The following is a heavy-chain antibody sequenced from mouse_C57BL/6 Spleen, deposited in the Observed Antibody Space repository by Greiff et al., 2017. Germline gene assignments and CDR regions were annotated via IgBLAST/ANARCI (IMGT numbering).Heavy chain of an antibody. Sequence: DVMLVESGGDLVKPGGSLKLSCAASGFTFSSYGMSWVRQTPDKRLEWVATISSGGSYTYYPDSVKGRFTISRDNAKNTLYLQMSSLKSEDTAMYYCARHLRTAQEGLAYWGQGTLVTVSA. D-gene: IGHD3-2*02. V-gene: IGHV5-6*02. CDR1: GFTFSSYG. CDR3: ARHLRTAQEGLAY. CDR2: ISSGGSYT. J-gene: IGHJ3*01.